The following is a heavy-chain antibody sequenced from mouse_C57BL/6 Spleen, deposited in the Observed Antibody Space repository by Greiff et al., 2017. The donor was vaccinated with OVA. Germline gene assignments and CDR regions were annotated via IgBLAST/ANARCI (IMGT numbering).Heavy chain of an antibody. D-gene: IGHD2-4*01. J-gene: IGHJ2*01. CDR1: GYTFNRDW. Sequence: EVKLQESGTVLARPGASVKMSCKTSGYTFNRDWMHWVKQRPGQGLEWIGAIYPGNSDTSYNHNFKGKAKLTAVTSASTAYMELSSLTNEDSAVDYCTRRGNYDDFFDYWGQGTTLTVSS. V-gene: IGHV1-5*01. CDR2: IYPGNSDT. CDR3: TRRGNYDDFFDY.